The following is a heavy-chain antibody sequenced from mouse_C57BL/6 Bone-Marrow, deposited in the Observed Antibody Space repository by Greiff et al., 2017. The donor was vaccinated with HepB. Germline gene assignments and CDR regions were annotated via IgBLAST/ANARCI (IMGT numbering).Heavy chain of an antibody. V-gene: IGHV5-17*01. J-gene: IGHJ3*01. CDR2: ISSGSSTI. CDR1: GFTFSDYG. CDR3: ARPGFQAWFAY. Sequence: EVKLVESGGGLVKPGGSLKLSCAASGFTFSDYGMHWVRQAPEKGLEWVAYISSGSSTIYYADTVKGRFTISRDNAKNTLFLQMTSLRSEDTAMYYCARPGFQAWFAYWGQGTLVTVSA.